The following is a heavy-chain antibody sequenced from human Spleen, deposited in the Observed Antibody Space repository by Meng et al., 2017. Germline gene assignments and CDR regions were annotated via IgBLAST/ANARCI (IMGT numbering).Heavy chain of an antibody. J-gene: IGHJ4*02. V-gene: IGHV1-18*01. CDR1: GYTSASYG. D-gene: IGHD3-10*01. Sequence: QVQIVQSGAEVKKRGASATVSCKASGYTSASYGISWFRQAPGQGLEWMAWLGAHPGDTSFAPKFLGRVTVTADTATATAYMELRSLRSDDTAVYYCAKGTPGRSYCDYWGLGTLVTVSS. CDR2: LGAHPGDT. CDR3: AKGTPGRSYCDY.